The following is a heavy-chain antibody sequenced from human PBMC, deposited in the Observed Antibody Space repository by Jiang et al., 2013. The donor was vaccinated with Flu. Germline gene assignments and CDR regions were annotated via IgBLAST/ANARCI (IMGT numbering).Heavy chain of an antibody. Sequence: QLVESGPGLVKPSETLSLTCTVSGGSLSDNNYFWGWIRQPPGKTLEWIGSIDDSGHTYYYPSLRSRLTISADTSKNVFSLQLTSVSAADTAVYYCARHVRKVGSSNPGEMDYWGQGILVTVS. J-gene: IGHJ4*02. CDR2: IDDSGHT. CDR3: ARHVRKVGSSNPGEMDY. V-gene: IGHV4-39*01. D-gene: IGHD2-2*01. CDR1: GGSLSDNNYF.